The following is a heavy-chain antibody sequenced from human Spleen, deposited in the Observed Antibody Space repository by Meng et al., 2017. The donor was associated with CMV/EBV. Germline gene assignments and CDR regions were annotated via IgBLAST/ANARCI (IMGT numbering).Heavy chain of an antibody. CDR1: GFTFSSYS. V-gene: IGHV3-21*01. CDR2: ISSSSSYI. J-gene: IGHJ4*02. Sequence: GGSLRLSCTASGFTFSSYSMNWVRQAPGKGLEWVSSISSSSSYIYYADSVKGRFTISRDSAKNSLYLQMNSLRAEDTAVYYCARDASQHQHAVFFDYWGQGALVTVSS. D-gene: IGHD3-3*01. CDR3: ARDASQHQHAVFFDY.